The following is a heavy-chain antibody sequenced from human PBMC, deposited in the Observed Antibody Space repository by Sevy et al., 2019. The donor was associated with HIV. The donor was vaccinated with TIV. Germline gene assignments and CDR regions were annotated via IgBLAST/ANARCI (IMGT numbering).Heavy chain of an antibody. V-gene: IGHV1-18*04. D-gene: IGHD3-22*01. CDR1: GYTFTSYG. Sequence: ASVKVSCKASGYTFTSYGISWVRQAPGQGLEWMGWISAYNSNTNYAQRLQGRVTMTTDTSTSTAYMELRSLRSDDTAVYYCARTPYYYDSSGYWYFDLWGRGTLVTVSS. CDR3: ARTPYYYDSSGYWYFDL. CDR2: ISAYNSNT. J-gene: IGHJ2*01.